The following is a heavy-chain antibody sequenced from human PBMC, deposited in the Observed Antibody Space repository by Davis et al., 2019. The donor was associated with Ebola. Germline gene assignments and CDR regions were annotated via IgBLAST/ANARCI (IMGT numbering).Heavy chain of an antibody. CDR2: ISYDGNNK. J-gene: IGHJ4*02. Sequence: GESLKISCAASGFTFSSYCMNWVRQAPGKGLEWVAVISYDGNNKYYADSVRGRFTISRDNAKNSLYLQMNSLRAEDTAVYYCAREEVVGAIAYWGQGTLVTVSS. D-gene: IGHD1-26*01. V-gene: IGHV3-30*03. CDR1: GFTFSSYC. CDR3: AREEVVGAIAY.